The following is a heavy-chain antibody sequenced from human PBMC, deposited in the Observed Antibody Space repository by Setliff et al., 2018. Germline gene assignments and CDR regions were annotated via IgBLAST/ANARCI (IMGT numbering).Heavy chain of an antibody. CDR1: GGSFSNYY. D-gene: IGHD2-2*01. Sequence: SETLSLTCTVYGGSFSNYYWGWIRQPPGKGLEWIGSIYHSGSSYYNPSLRSRVTISVDTSKNQFSLILRSVTAADTAVYYCARGRMRGSCSGPSCTYDPFDIWGQGTPVTVSS. J-gene: IGHJ3*02. V-gene: IGHV4-34*01. CDR3: ARGRMRGSCSGPSCTYDPFDI. CDR2: IYHSGSS.